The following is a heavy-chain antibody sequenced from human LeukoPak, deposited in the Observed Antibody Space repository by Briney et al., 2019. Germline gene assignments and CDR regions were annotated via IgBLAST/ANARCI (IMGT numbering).Heavy chain of an antibody. V-gene: IGHV3-23*01. D-gene: IGHD6-6*01. CDR3: ARDWQLEGY. Sequence: GGSLRLSCAASGFTFSSYAMSWVRQAPGKGLEWVSTIGGRGGSTYYADSVKGRFTISRDNSKNTLYLQLNSLRAEDTAVYYCARDWQLEGYWGQGTLVTVSS. CDR1: GFTFSSYA. J-gene: IGHJ4*02. CDR2: IGGRGGST.